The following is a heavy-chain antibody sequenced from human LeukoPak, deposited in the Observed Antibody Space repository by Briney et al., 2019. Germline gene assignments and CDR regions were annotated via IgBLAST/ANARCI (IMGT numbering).Heavy chain of an antibody. CDR2: INPNSGGT. J-gene: IGHJ4*02. CDR3: ARDRFGSSSWSEYFDY. CDR1: GYTFTGYY. V-gene: IGHV1-2*02. Sequence: ASVKVSCKASGYTFTGYYMHWVRQAPGQGLEWMGWINPNSGGTNYAQKFQGRVTMTRDTSISTAYMELSRLRSDDTAVYYCARDRFGSSSWSEYFDYWGQGTLVTVSS. D-gene: IGHD6-13*01.